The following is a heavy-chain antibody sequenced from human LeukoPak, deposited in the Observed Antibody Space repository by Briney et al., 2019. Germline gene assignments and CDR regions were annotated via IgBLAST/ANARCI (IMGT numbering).Heavy chain of an antibody. CDR3: ARLAAVPG. Sequence: ASVKVSCKASGYTFTGYYLHWVRQAPGQGLEWVGWLHPNSGGTNYAQKFQGRVTMTRDTSISTAYMELSSLRSGDTAVYYCARLAAVPGWGQGTLVTVSS. J-gene: IGHJ1*01. V-gene: IGHV1-2*02. D-gene: IGHD6-19*01. CDR1: GYTFTGYY. CDR2: LHPNSGGT.